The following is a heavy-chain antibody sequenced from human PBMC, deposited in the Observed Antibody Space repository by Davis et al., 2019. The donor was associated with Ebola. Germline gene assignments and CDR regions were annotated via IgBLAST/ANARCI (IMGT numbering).Heavy chain of an antibody. CDR2: IYYSGST. V-gene: IGHV4-59*01. D-gene: IGHD3-3*01. CDR3: ARDFDGMDV. Sequence: SETPSLTCTVSGGSISSYYWSWIRQPPGKGLEWIGYIYYSGSTNYNPSLKSRVTISVDTSKNQFSLKLSSVTAADTAVYYCARDFDGMDVWGQGTTVTVSS. J-gene: IGHJ6*02. CDR1: GGSISSYY.